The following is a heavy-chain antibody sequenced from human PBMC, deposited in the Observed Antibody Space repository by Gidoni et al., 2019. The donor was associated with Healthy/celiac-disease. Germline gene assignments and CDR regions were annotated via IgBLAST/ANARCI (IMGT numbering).Heavy chain of an antibody. CDR2: ISYDGSNK. V-gene: IGHV3-30*18. CDR1: GFTFSRYG. Sequence: QVQLVESGGGVVQPGRSLRLSCAASGFTFSRYGMHWVRQAPGQGLEWVAVISYDGSNKYYADSVKGRFTISRDNSKNTLYLQMNSLRAEDTAVYYCAKAGLQYSTANWFDPWGQGTLVTVSS. CDR3: AKAGLQYSTANWFDP. D-gene: IGHD4-4*01. J-gene: IGHJ5*02.